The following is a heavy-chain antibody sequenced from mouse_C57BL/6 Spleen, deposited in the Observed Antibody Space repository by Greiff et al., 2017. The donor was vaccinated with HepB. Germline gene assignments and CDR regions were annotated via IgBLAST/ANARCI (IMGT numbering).Heavy chain of an antibody. J-gene: IGHJ4*01. CDR3: TSMDY. CDR1: GYTFTDYE. Sequence: VKLQESGAELVRPGASVTLSCKASGYTFTDYEMHWVKQTPVHGLEWIGAIDPETGGTAYNQKFKGKAILTADKSSSTAYMELRSLTSEDSAVYYCTSMDYWGQGTSVTVSS. CDR2: IDPETGGT. V-gene: IGHV1-15*01.